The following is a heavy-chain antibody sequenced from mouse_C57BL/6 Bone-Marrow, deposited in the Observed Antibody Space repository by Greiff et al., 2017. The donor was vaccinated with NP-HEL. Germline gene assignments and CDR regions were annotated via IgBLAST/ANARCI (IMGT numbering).Heavy chain of an antibody. CDR3: ARYRDYGSSPYWYFDV. V-gene: IGHV1-55*01. CDR2: IYPGSGST. J-gene: IGHJ1*03. D-gene: IGHD1-1*01. CDR1: GYTFTSYW. Sequence: QVHVKQPGAELVKPGASVKMSCKASGYTFTSYWITWVKQRPGQGLEWIGDIYPGSGSTNYNEKFKSKATLTVDTSSSTAYMQLSSLTSEDSAVYYCARYRDYGSSPYWYFDVWGTGTTVTVSS.